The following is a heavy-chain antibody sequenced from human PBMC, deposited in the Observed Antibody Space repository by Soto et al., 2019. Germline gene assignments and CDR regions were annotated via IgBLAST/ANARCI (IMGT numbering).Heavy chain of an antibody. CDR1: GFTFSSYR. CDR2: ISSSSSTI. V-gene: IGHV3-48*01. CDR3: ARGGSSWSGDY. J-gene: IGHJ4*02. Sequence: EVWLVESGGGLVQPGGSLRLSCAASGFTFSSYRMNWVRQAPGKGLEWISYISSSSSTIDYADSVKGRFTISRDNAKNSLYLQMNSLRVEDTAVYYCARGGSSWSGDYWGQGTLVTVSS. D-gene: IGHD6-13*01.